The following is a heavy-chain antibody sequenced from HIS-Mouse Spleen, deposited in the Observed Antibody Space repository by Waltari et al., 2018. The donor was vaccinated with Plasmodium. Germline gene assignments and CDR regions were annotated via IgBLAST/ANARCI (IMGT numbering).Heavy chain of an antibody. J-gene: IGHJ5*02. D-gene: IGHD3-10*01. CDR2: VYYSGST. CDR1: RVSIHSGRYY. Sequence: QLQLQESGPGLVKPSETLPPPCPLSRVSIHSGRYYWGGHRKPPGKGLEWIGSVYYSGSTYYNPSLKSRVTISVDTSKNQFSLKLSSVTAADTAVYYCARDKGYYYGSGVTGWFDPWGQGTLVTVSS. V-gene: IGHV4-39*07. CDR3: ARDKGYYYGSGVTGWFDP.